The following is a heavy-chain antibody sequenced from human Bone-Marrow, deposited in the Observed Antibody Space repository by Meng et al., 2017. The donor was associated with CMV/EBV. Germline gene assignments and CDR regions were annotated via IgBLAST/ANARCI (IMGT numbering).Heavy chain of an antibody. V-gene: IGHV1-69*10. Sequence: SVKVSCKASGGTFSSYAISWVRQAPGQGLEWMGGIIPILGIANYAQKFQGRVTITADKSTSTAYMELSSLRSEDTAVYYCATDAMVRGVMGYYYGMDVWGQGPTVTVPS. CDR3: ATDAMVRGVMGYYYGMDV. CDR2: IIPILGIA. J-gene: IGHJ6*02. CDR1: GGTFSSYA. D-gene: IGHD3-10*01.